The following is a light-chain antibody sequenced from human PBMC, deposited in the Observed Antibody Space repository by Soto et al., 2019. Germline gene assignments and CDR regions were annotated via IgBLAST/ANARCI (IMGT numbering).Light chain of an antibody. CDR2: AAS. CDR3: QQYHSYPWT. Sequence: DIQMTQSPSSLSASVGDRVSITCRASQGMSNDLAWFQQKPGKAPRSLIYAASSLQSGVPSKFRCRSSGTDFTLTIRRLQPEDFATYYCQQYHSYPWTFGQRTKVEIK. V-gene: IGKV1-16*02. J-gene: IGKJ1*01. CDR1: QGMSND.